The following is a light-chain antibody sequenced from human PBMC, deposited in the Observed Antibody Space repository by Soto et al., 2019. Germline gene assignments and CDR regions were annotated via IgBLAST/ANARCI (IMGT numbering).Light chain of an antibody. J-gene: IGKJ4*01. V-gene: IGKV3-11*01. Sequence: EIVLTQSPATLSLSPGERATLSCRGSESVSTYLAWYQQKPGQAPRLLMYDASNRVSGIPARFSGSGSGTDFTLTISTLESEDFAVYYCPQRSNWPLTFGAGTKVEIK. CDR3: PQRSNWPLT. CDR1: ESVSTY. CDR2: DAS.